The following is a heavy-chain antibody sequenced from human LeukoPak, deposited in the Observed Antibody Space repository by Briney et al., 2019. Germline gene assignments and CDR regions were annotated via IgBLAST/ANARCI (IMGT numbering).Heavy chain of an antibody. D-gene: IGHD2-21*02. CDR1: GFTVSSSY. CDR2: VYTGGIT. J-gene: IGHJ4*02. V-gene: IGHV3-53*01. Sequence: GGSLRLSCAASGFTVSSSYMSWVRQAPGKGLEWVSVVYTGGITYYADSVKGRFTIYRDNSKNTLYLQMNSLRAEDTAVYHCARGYGYCGGVCYDYWGQGTLVTVSS. CDR3: ARGYGYCGGVCYDY.